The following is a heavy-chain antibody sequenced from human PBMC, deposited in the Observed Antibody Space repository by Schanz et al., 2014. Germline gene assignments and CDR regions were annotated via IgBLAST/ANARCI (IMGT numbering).Heavy chain of an antibody. CDR2: IIPSLGLA. Sequence: QVQLEQSGAEVKKPGSSVKVSCKASGGTFSSFGINWVRQAPGQGLEWMGRIIPSLGLAKYEQKFQDKVTITADTSTTTAYIDVSSLRSEDTAVYYCASSGAGYSSSWDFDYWGQGTLVTVSS. V-gene: IGHV1-69*02. J-gene: IGHJ4*02. CDR1: GGTFSSFG. CDR3: ASSGAGYSSSWDFDY. D-gene: IGHD6-13*01.